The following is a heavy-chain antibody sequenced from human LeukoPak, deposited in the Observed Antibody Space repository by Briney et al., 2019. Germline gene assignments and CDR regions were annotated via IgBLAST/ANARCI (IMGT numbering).Heavy chain of an antibody. CDR2: TYYRSKWSN. Sequence: SQTLSLTCAISGDSVSRNSAAWNWLRHSPSRGLEGLRRTYYRSKWSNNYAVSVRGRITINPDTSKNQFSLQLNSVTPEDTAVYYCARGRPLVGATQNAFDIWGQGTMVTVSS. V-gene: IGHV6-1*01. J-gene: IGHJ3*02. CDR1: GDSVSRNSAA. D-gene: IGHD1-26*01. CDR3: ARGRPLVGATQNAFDI.